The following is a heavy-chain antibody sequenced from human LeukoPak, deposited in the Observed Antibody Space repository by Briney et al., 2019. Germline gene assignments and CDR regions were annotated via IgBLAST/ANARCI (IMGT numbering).Heavy chain of an antibody. J-gene: IGHJ4*02. Sequence: SETLSLTCTVSGGSISTSGYYWGWIRQPPGKGLEWIGSIYYSGRTYYNPSLKSRLTISVDTSKNQFSLKLSSVTAADTAVYYCARDSGLRTGSFDYWGQGTLVTVSS. CDR2: IYYSGRT. CDR3: ARDSGLRTGSFDY. V-gene: IGHV4-39*07. D-gene: IGHD5/OR15-5a*01. CDR1: GGSISTSGYY.